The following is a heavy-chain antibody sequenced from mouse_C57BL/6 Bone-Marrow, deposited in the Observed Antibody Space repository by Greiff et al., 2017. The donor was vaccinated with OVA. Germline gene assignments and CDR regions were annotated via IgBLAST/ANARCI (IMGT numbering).Heavy chain of an antibody. Sequence: EVQLVESGGGLVQPKGSLKLSCAASGFSFNTYAMNWVRQAPGQGLEWVARIRSKSSNYATYYADSVKDRFTISRDDAESMLYLQMNNLKTEDTAMYDCVRSNYVPFYAMDYWGQGTSVTVSS. J-gene: IGHJ4*01. CDR2: IRSKSSNYAT. D-gene: IGHD2-5*01. V-gene: IGHV10-1*01. CDR1: GFSFNTYA. CDR3: VRSNYVPFYAMDY.